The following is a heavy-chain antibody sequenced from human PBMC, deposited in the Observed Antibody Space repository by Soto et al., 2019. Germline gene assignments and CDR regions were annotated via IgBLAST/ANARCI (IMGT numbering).Heavy chain of an antibody. CDR2: IKEDGSDK. CDR3: ARYCARSWCRTDGGLDP. V-gene: IGHV3-7*01. CDR1: GFTFSSYW. Sequence: EVQLVESGGGLVQPGGSLRLSCAASGFTFSSYWMTWVRQAPGKGLEWVANIKEDGSDKKYVDSVQGRFTVSRDNGKNSMYLQMNSLRAEDTAIYYCARYCARSWCRTDGGLDPWGQGTLVTVSS. D-gene: IGHD2-21*01. J-gene: IGHJ5*02.